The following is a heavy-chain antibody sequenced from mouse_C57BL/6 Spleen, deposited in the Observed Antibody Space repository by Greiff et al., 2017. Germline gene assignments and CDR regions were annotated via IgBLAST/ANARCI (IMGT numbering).Heavy chain of an antibody. CDR1: GYAFSSSW. V-gene: IGHV1-82*01. CDR2: IYPGDGDT. Sequence: QVQLQQSGPELVKPGASVKISCKASGYAFSSSWMNWVKQRPGKGLEWIGRIYPGDGDTNYNGKFKGKATLTADKSSSTAYMQLSSLTSEDSAVYFCARVGEYGSSYFDYWGQGTTLTVSS. CDR3: ARVGEYGSSYFDY. J-gene: IGHJ2*01. D-gene: IGHD1-1*01.